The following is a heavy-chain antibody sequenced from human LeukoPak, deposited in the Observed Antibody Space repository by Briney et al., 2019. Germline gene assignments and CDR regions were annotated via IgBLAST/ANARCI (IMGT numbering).Heavy chain of an antibody. J-gene: IGHJ4*02. CDR2: IYTSGST. CDR1: GGSISSYY. Sequence: SETLSLTCTVSGGSISSYYWSWIRQPAGKGLEWIGRIYTSGSTNYNPSLKSRVTMSVDTSKNQFSLKLSSVTAADTAVYYCARHYKIQDIVVVPAAIYYFDYWGQGTLVTVSS. CDR3: ARHYKIQDIVVVPAAIYYFDY. D-gene: IGHD2-2*02. V-gene: IGHV4-4*07.